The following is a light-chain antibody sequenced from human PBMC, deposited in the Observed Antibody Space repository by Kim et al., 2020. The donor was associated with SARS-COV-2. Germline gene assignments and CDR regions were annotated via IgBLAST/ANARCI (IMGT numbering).Light chain of an antibody. V-gene: IGLV3-21*04. CDR3: QVWDSSSDHVV. Sequence: APGKTARITCGGNNIGSKSVHWYQQKPGQAPVLVIYYDSDRPSGIPARFSGSNSGNTATLTISRVEAGDEADYYCQVWDSSSDHVVFGGGTKLTVL. J-gene: IGLJ2*01. CDR1: NIGSKS. CDR2: YDS.